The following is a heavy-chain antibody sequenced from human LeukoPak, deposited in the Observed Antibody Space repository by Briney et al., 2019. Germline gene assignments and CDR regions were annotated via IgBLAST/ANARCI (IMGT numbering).Heavy chain of an antibody. V-gene: IGHV4-59*08. CDR2: ISYSGST. Sequence: SETLSLTCAVSGGSISSFYWSWIRQPPGKGLEWIGYISYSGSTNYNPSLKSRVTISVDTSKNQFSLKLNSVTATDTAVYYCARHSGSYYDNYDYWGQGTLVTVSS. CDR3: ARHSGSYYDNYDY. D-gene: IGHD1-26*01. CDR1: GGSISSFY. J-gene: IGHJ4*02.